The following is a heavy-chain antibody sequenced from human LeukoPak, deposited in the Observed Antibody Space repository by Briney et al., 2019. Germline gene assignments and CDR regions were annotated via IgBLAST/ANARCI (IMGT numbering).Heavy chain of an antibody. D-gene: IGHD3-10*01. CDR2: INHSGST. Sequence: SETLSLTCAVYGRSFSGYYWSWIRQPPGKGLEWIGEINHSGSTNYNPSLKSRVTISVDTSKNQFSLKLSSVTAADTAVYYCARGHGSGSYYTFDPWGQGTLVTVSS. V-gene: IGHV4-34*01. CDR3: ARGHGSGSYYTFDP. J-gene: IGHJ5*02. CDR1: GRSFSGYY.